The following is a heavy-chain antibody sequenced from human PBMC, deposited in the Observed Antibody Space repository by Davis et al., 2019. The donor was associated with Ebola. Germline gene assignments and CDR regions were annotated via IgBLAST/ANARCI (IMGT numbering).Heavy chain of an antibody. CDR1: GFSLSTSGVA. Sequence: SGPTLVKPTQTLTLTCTFSGFSLSTSGVAVGWIRQPPGKALEWLALIYWDDDKRYSPSLKSRLTISKDTSKSQVVLTMTNMDPVDTATYYCARIGAFGSGWLYYYYGMDVWGQGTTVTVSS. CDR3: ARIGAFGSGWLYYYYGMDV. J-gene: IGHJ6*02. CDR2: IYWDDDK. V-gene: IGHV2-5*02. D-gene: IGHD6-19*01.